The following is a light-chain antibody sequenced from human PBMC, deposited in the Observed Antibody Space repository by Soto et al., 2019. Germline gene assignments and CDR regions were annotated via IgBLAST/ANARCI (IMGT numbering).Light chain of an antibody. CDR2: DAS. CDR1: QSVNSY. Sequence: EIVLTQSPVTLSLSPGERATLSCRASQSVNSYLAWYQQKPGQAPRLLIYDASNRATGIPSRFSGSGSGTDFTLTISSLEPEDFAVYYCQQRRNWPLTFGPGTKVAIK. CDR3: QQRRNWPLT. J-gene: IGKJ3*01. V-gene: IGKV3-11*01.